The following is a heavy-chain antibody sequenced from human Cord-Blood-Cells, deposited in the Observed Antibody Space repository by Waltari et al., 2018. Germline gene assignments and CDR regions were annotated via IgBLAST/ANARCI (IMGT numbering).Heavy chain of an antibody. J-gene: IGHJ4*02. V-gene: IGHV4-34*01. CDR1: GGSFSGYY. CDR3: ARVGRQNYDFWSGPSWYFDY. D-gene: IGHD3-3*01. CDR2: INHSGST. Sequence: QVQLQQWGAGLLKPSETLSLTCAVYGGSFSGYYWGWIRQPPGKGMEWMGEINHSGSTNYNPSLKIRVTISVDTSKNQFSLKLSSVTAADTAVYYCARVGRQNYDFWSGPSWYFDYWGQGTLVTVSS.